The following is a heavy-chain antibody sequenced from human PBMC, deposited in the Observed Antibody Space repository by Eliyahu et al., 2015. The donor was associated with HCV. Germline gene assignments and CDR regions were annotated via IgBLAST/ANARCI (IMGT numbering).Heavy chain of an antibody. J-gene: IGHJ2*01. D-gene: IGHD2-2*01. CDR1: GFTFXSYX. Sequence: QVQLVESGGGVVQPGRSLRLSXAASGFTFXSYXXHWVRQAPGKGLEWVAVISYDGSNKYYADSVKGRFTISRDNSKNTLYLQMNSLRAEDTAVYYCAKDRWVGVVVPAAGYFDLWGRGTLVTVSS. V-gene: IGHV3-30*18. CDR3: AKDRWVGVVVPAAGYFDL. CDR2: ISYDGSNK.